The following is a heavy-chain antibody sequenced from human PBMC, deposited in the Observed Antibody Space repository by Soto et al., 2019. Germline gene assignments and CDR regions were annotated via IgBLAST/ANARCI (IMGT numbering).Heavy chain of an antibody. J-gene: IGHJ4*02. CDR2: ISYDGSNK. Sequence: GGSLRLTCAASGFTFSSYGMHWVRQAPGKGLEWVAVISYDGSNKYYADSVKGRFTISRDNSKNTLYLQMNSLRAEDTAVYYCAKVAMVVTAIHYFDYWGQGTLVTVSS. D-gene: IGHD2-21*02. CDR1: GFTFSSYG. V-gene: IGHV3-30*18. CDR3: AKVAMVVTAIHYFDY.